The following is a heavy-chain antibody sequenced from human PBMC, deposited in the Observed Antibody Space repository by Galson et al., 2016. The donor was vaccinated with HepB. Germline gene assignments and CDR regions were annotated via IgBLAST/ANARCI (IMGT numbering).Heavy chain of an antibody. Sequence: SETLSLTCGVSGDSVTSNQWWSWVRQAPGKGLEWIGEVYHSGNTNFNPSLKSRISMSVDKSMHQFSLKMTSVTAADTAVYYCARGSANFDYWGQGAPVTVSS. D-gene: IGHD6-25*01. V-gene: IGHV4-4*02. J-gene: IGHJ4*02. CDR3: ARGSANFDY. CDR1: GDSVTSNQW. CDR2: VYHSGNT.